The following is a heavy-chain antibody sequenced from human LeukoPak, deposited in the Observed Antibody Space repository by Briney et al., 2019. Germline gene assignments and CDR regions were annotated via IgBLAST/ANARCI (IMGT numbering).Heavy chain of an antibody. V-gene: IGHV4-38-2*02. D-gene: IGHD5-24*01. CDR2: IYHSGST. CDR3: ARASRDGYKYFDY. J-gene: IGHJ4*02. CDR1: GYSISSGYY. Sequence: SETLSLTCTVSGYSISSGYYWGWIRQPPGKGLEWIGSIYHSGSTNYNPSLKSRVTISVDTSKNQFSLKLSSVTAADTAVYYCARASRDGYKYFDYWGQGTLVTVSS.